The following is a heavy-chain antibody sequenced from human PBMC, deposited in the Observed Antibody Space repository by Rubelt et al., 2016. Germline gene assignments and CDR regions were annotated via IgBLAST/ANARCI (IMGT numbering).Heavy chain of an antibody. CDR1: GGSISSYD. CDR2: VYYTGST. D-gene: IGHD3/OR15-3a*01. J-gene: IGHJ4*02. Sequence: QVQLQESGPGLVKPSETLSLTCTVSGGSISSYDWSWIRQPPGKGPEWIGYVYYTGSTHYNPSLTSRVTISADRSKNQLSLKLSSVTAADTAVYYCASGTVYFDNWGQGTLVTVSS. CDR3: ASGTVYFDN. V-gene: IGHV4-59*01.